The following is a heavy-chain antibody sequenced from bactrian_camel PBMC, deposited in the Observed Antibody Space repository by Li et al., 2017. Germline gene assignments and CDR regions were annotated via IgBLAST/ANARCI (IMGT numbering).Heavy chain of an antibody. J-gene: IGHJ4*01. CDR2: IDDDGAT. V-gene: IGHV3S67*01. CDR1: GDTRSYG. D-gene: IGHD6*01. Sequence: VQLVESGGGSVQEGGSLTLSCQASGDTRSYGLGWFRLAPGKKREAVAAIDDDGATYINPSLKDRFTVVRDNVKNTLDLTMNNLTAADSAVYTCAAGRLQYKIRIVAGVRDFDFTSRGWGTQVTVS.